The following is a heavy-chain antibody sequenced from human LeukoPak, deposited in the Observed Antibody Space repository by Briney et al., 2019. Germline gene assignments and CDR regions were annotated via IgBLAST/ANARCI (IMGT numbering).Heavy chain of an antibody. D-gene: IGHD3-22*01. V-gene: IGHV3-74*01. J-gene: IGHJ6*03. CDR3: ARDGYYDSSGHYYGGYYYMDV. Sequence: GGSLRLSCAVSGFTFSNYWMHWVRQAPGKGLVWVSRINTDGGSTNYADSVKGRFTISRDNAKNTLYLQINSLRAEDTAVYYCARDGYYDSSGHYYGGYYYMDVWGKGTTVTISS. CDR2: INTDGGST. CDR1: GFTFSNYW.